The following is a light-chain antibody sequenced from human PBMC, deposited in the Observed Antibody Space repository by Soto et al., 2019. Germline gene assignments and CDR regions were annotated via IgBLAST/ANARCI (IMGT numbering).Light chain of an antibody. CDR3: QQYTTYT. Sequence: DIQMTQSPSTLSASVGDRVSITCRASQSLNSCLAWYQQKPGKAPKLLIYTTSTIESGVPSRFSGSGSGTEFTLSSSNLQPDDFASCYCQQYTTYTFGQGTKLEIK. J-gene: IGKJ2*01. V-gene: IGKV1-5*03. CDR1: QSLNSC. CDR2: TTS.